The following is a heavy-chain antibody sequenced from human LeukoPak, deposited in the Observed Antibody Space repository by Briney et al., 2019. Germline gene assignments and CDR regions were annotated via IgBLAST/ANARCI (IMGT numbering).Heavy chain of an antibody. V-gene: IGHV3-74*01. CDR2: IVSDGSST. J-gene: IGHJ4*02. CDR3: ARGTGLIDY. Sequence: PGGSLRLSCAASGFIFSNYWMHWVRHAPGNGLVWVSRIVSDGSSTSNADSVKGRFTISRDNAKNTLYLQMNSLRAEDTAVYYCARGTGLIDYWGQGTLVTVSS. D-gene: IGHD2-8*02. CDR1: GFIFSNYW.